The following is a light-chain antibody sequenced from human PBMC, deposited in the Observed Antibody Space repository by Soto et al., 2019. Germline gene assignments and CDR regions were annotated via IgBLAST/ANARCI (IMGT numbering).Light chain of an antibody. V-gene: IGLV2-11*01. CDR1: SSDVGGYDY. CDR3: CSYGGSFPYV. J-gene: IGLJ1*01. Sequence: QSALTQPPSVSGSPGQSVTISCTGTSSDVGGYDYVSWYQQHPGKAPKLLIYDVTKRPSGVPDRFSGSKSGNTASLTISGLQAEDEAYFFCCSYGGSFPYVFGTGTKLTVL. CDR2: DVT.